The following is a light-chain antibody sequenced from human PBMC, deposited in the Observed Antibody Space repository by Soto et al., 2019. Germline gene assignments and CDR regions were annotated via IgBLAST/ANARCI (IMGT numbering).Light chain of an antibody. J-gene: IGKJ4*01. Sequence: ETMKTQSPDTLSVSPGARTTLSCRTSQSVSNNYLAWYQQKPGQAPRLLIYGASNRATGIPDRFSGGGSGTDFILTISRLEPEDFTLYYCQQFSSYPLPFGGGTKVAIK. V-gene: IGKV3-20*01. CDR2: GAS. CDR1: QSVSNNY. CDR3: QQFSSYPLP.